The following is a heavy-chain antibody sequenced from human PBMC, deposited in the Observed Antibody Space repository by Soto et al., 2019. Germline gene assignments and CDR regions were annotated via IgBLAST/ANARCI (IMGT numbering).Heavy chain of an antibody. V-gene: IGHV1-18*01. J-gene: IGHJ4*02. Sequence: ASVKVSCEXSGYIFPNYGISWGRQAPGQGLEWMGWISDYKANTNYAQKLHGRVTMTTDTSTSTAYMELRSVTSDDTAVYCCVRDFYGSGSNYTDYWGLGTLVTVS. D-gene: IGHD3-10*01. CDR2: ISDYKANT. CDR3: VRDFYGSGSNYTDY. CDR1: GYIFPNYG.